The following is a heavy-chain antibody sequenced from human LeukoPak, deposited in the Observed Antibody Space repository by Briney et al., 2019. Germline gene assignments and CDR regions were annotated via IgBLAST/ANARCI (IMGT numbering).Heavy chain of an antibody. CDR3: ASIAAELQYYYYGMDV. CDR2: ISGSGGST. D-gene: IGHD6-13*01. CDR1: GFTFNSYA. J-gene: IGHJ6*02. V-gene: IGHV3-23*01. Sequence: PGGSLRLSCAASGFTFNSYAMSWVRQAPGKGLEWVSAISGSGGSTYYADSVKGRFTISRDNSKNTLYLQMNSLRADDTAVYYCASIAAELQYYYYGMDVWGQGTTVTVSS.